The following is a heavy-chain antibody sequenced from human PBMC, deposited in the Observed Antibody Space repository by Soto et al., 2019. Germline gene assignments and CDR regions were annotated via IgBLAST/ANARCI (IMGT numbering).Heavy chain of an antibody. CDR3: ACVRGDVMCDGGHYYSVGMDV. D-gene: IGHD2-21*01. CDR1: GGTFSSYA. CDR2: IIPIFGTA. Sequence: ASVKVSCKASGGTFSSYAISWVRQAPGQGLEWMGGIIPIFGTANYAQKFQGRVTITADESTSTAYMELSSLRSEDTAAYYCACVRGDVMCDGGHYYSVGMDVWGKGTTVTVAS. V-gene: IGHV1-69*13. J-gene: IGHJ6*04.